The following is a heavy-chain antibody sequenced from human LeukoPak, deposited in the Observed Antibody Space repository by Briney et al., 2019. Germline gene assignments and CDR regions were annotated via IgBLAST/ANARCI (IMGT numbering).Heavy chain of an antibody. Sequence: GESLKISCKGSGYSFTSNWISWVRQMPGKGLEWMGRIDPSDSYTNYSPSFQGHVTISADKSISTAYPQWSSLKASDTAMYYCARQPEGTWFDPWGQGTLVTVSS. V-gene: IGHV5-10-1*01. CDR1: GYSFTSNW. CDR3: ARQPEGTWFDP. J-gene: IGHJ5*02. D-gene: IGHD1-1*01. CDR2: IDPSDSYT.